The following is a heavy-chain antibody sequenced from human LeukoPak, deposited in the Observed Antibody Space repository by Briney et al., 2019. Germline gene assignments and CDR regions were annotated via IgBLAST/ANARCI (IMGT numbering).Heavy chain of an antibody. Sequence: SETLSLTCTVSGGSVSSGSYYWRWIRQPPGKGLEWIGNIYHSGSTRYSPSLKSRVTISIDTSKNQFSLKLSSVTAADTAVYYCASRVAGTSMDVWGQGTTVTVPS. CDR2: IYHSGST. J-gene: IGHJ6*02. CDR1: GGSVSSGSYY. CDR3: ASRVAGTSMDV. V-gene: IGHV4-61*01. D-gene: IGHD6-19*01.